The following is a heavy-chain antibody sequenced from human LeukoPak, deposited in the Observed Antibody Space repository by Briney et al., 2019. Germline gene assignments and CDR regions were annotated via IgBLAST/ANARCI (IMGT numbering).Heavy chain of an antibody. V-gene: IGHV4-59*08. J-gene: IGHJ3*02. Sequence: SETLSLTCTVSGGSISSYYWSWIRQPPGKGLEWIGYIYYSGSTNYNPSLKSRVTISVDTSKNQFSLKLSSVTAADTAVYYCARHVGSSGPAAFDIWGQGTMVTVSS. CDR1: GGSISSYY. CDR2: IYYSGST. D-gene: IGHD6-19*01. CDR3: ARHVGSSGPAAFDI.